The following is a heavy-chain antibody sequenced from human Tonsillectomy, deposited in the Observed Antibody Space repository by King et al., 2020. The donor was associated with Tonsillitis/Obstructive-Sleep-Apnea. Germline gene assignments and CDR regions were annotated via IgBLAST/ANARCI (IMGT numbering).Heavy chain of an antibody. CDR3: ARTRNYGSGSYYNVGPYYYYYMDV. J-gene: IGHJ6*03. D-gene: IGHD3-10*01. Sequence: PLQESGPGLVKPSETLSLTCTVSGGSVSSGSYYWSWIRQPPGKGLEWIGYIYYSGSTNYNPSLKSRVTISVDTSKNQFSLKLSSVTAADTAVYYCARTRNYGSGSYYNVGPYYYYYMDVWGKGTTVTVSS. CDR1: GGSVSSGSYY. V-gene: IGHV4-61*01. CDR2: IYYSGST.